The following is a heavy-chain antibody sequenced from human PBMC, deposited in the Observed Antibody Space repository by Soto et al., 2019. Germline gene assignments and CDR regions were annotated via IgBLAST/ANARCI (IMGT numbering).Heavy chain of an antibody. CDR3: ARGETQQQRDY. J-gene: IGHJ4*02. V-gene: IGHV4-4*02. CDR2: IYHSGTT. D-gene: IGHD6-13*01. Sequence: QVQLQESGPGLVKPSGTLSLICTVSGDSIRSDKWWSWVRQPPGKGLEWIGEIYHSGTTKYNPSLKSRVTTSVDKSKNQFSLNVISVTDADTAVYYCARGETQQQRDYWGQGTLVTVSS. CDR1: GDSIRSDKW.